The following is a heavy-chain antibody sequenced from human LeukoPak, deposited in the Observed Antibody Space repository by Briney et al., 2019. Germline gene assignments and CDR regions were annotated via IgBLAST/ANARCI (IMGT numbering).Heavy chain of an antibody. Sequence: GGSLRPSCAASGFTFSSYEMNWVRQAPGKGLEWVSYISSSGSTIHYADSVKGRFTISRDNAKNSLYLQMNSLRAEDTAVYYCASNCGGDCYLAFDYWGQGTLVTVSS. J-gene: IGHJ4*02. CDR3: ASNCGGDCYLAFDY. CDR1: GFTFSSYE. D-gene: IGHD2-21*02. V-gene: IGHV3-48*03. CDR2: ISSSGSTI.